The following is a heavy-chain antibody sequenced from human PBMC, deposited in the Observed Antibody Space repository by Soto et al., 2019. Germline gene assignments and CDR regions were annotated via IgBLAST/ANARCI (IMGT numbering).Heavy chain of an antibody. CDR1: GDTFNFYT. CDR3: ATSYGSGSRPFDN. J-gene: IGHJ4*02. D-gene: IGHD3-10*01. Sequence: QVQLVQSGAEVKKPGSSVKVSCKASGDTFNFYTIHWVRQAPGQGLEWLGRIIPMVGMSNYAQRFQGRVTMIADKSTSTAYMQLTGLRSEDSAVYYCATSYGSGSRPFDNWGLGTLVSVSS. V-gene: IGHV1-69*02. CDR2: IIPMVGMS.